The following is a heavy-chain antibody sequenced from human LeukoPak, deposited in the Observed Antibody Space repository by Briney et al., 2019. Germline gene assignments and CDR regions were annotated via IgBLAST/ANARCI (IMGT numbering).Heavy chain of an antibody. D-gene: IGHD6-19*01. Sequence: ASVKVSCKSSGYTFTSYGISWVRHAPGQGLGWMGWFSAYNGNTNYAQKLQGRVTMTTDTSTSTAYMELRSLRSDATAVYYCARKVGSGWSDYWGQGTLVTVSS. V-gene: IGHV1-18*01. CDR3: ARKVGSGWSDY. CDR1: GYTFTSYG. CDR2: FSAYNGNT. J-gene: IGHJ4*02.